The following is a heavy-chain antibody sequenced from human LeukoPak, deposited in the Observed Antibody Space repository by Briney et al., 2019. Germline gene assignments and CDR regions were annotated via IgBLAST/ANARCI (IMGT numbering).Heavy chain of an antibody. CDR2: VSYNDIT. CDR3: ARNLRGLPSDS. Sequence: SETLSLTCTVSGASVTATNYYWAWIRLPPGKGLEWLGTVSYNDITYYNPSLLGRVAVSRGTSKTRFSLDLTSVTTEDTAVYFCARNLRGLPSDSWGRGILVTVTS. D-gene: IGHD4-17*01. CDR1: GASVTATNYY. J-gene: IGHJ5*01. V-gene: IGHV4-39*01.